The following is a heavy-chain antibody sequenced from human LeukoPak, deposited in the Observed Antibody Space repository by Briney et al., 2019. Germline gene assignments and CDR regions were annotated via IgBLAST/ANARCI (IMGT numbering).Heavy chain of an antibody. V-gene: IGHV4-61*02. Sequence: SETLSLTCTVSGGSISSGSYYWSWIRQPAGKGLEWIGRIYTSGSTNYNPSLKSRVTISVDTSKNQFSLKLSSVTAADTAVYYCAREKYCYDSSGYSPYWYFDLWGRGTLVTVSS. CDR3: AREKYCYDSSGYSPYWYFDL. CDR1: GGSISSGSYY. J-gene: IGHJ2*01. CDR2: IYTSGST. D-gene: IGHD3-22*01.